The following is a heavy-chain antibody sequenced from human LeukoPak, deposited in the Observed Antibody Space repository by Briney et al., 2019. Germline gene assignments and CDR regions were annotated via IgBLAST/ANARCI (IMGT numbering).Heavy chain of an antibody. V-gene: IGHV3-30*18. Sequence: GGSLRLSCAASGFTFSSYGMHWVRQAPGKGLEWVAVISYDGSNKYYADSVKGRFTISRDNSKNTLYLQMNSLRAEDTGVYYCAKQSLGYCSSTSCWNYFDYWGQGTLVTVSS. CDR3: AKQSLGYCSSTSCWNYFDY. CDR1: GFTFSSYG. J-gene: IGHJ4*02. D-gene: IGHD2-2*01. CDR2: ISYDGSNK.